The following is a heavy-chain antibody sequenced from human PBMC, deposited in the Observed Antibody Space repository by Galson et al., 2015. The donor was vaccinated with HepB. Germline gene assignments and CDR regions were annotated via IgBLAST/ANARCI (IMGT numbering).Heavy chain of an antibody. J-gene: IGHJ3*02. V-gene: IGHV4-4*07. CDR3: ARHELLEWLLSDAFEI. Sequence: SETLSLTCTVSGASISGYYWTWIRQPAGKGLEWIGRIFTSGSTDYNPSLKSRVTMSVDTSEKQFSLKLSSVTAADTAVYYWARHELLEWLLSDAFEIWGQGTMVTVSS. CDR1: GASISGYY. D-gene: IGHD3-3*01. CDR2: IFTSGST.